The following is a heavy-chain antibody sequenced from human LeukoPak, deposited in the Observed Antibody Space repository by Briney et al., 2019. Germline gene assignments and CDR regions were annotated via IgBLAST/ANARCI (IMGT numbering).Heavy chain of an antibody. V-gene: IGHV4-59*12. CDR3: ASSGRGYDFWSGYYTYYFDY. D-gene: IGHD3-3*01. J-gene: IGHJ4*02. CDR1: GGSISSYY. Sequence: PSETLSLTCTVSGGSISSYYWSWIRQPPGKGLEWIGYIYYSGSTNYNPSLKSRVTISVDTSKNQFSLKLSSVTAADTAVYYCASSGRGYDFWSGYYTYYFDYWGQGTLVTVSS. CDR2: IYYSGST.